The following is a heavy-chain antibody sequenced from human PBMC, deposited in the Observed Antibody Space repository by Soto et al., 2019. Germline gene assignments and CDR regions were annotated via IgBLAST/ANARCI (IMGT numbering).Heavy chain of an antibody. CDR1: VYTFITHA. CDR2: INGGTGQT. D-gene: IGHD1-1*01. Sequence: DSVKISCKASVYTFITHAMHWVRQAPGQSVEGMGWINGGTGQTKHSHRFQGRVTITRATSARTAYMELSSLRSEDTAVYYCARGKGMEENYYYYCLELWGEGTKVTVS. V-gene: IGHV1-3*01. CDR3: ARGKGMEENYYYYCLEL. J-gene: IGHJ6*02.